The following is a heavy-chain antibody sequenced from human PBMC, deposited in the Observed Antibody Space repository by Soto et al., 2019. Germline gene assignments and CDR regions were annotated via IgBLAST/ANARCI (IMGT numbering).Heavy chain of an antibody. CDR1: GGSISSGGYY. J-gene: IGHJ4*02. CDR2: IYYSGST. CDR3: ARDSGRNNSTHIPATFDY. Sequence: QVQLQESGPGLVKPSQTLSLTCTVSGGSISSGGYYWSWIRQHPGKGLEWIGYIYYSGSTYYNPSLKSRVTISVDTSKNQFSLKLSSVTAADTAVYYCARDSGRNNSTHIPATFDYWGQGTLVTVSS. D-gene: IGHD2-2*01. V-gene: IGHV4-31*03.